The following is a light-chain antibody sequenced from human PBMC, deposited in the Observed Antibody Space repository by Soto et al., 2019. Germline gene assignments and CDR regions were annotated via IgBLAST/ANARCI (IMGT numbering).Light chain of an antibody. Sequence: EIVLTQSPGTLSLSPGERATLSCRASQSVSKNHLAWYQQKPGQAPRLLIYGASNRATGIPDRFSGSGSGTDFTLTISRLEPEDFAVYYCQQYGSSGTFGQGTKVDIK. CDR3: QQYGSSGT. V-gene: IGKV3-20*01. CDR2: GAS. J-gene: IGKJ1*01. CDR1: QSVSKNH.